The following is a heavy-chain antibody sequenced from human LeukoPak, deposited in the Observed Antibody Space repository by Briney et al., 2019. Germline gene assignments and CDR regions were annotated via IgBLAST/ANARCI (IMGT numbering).Heavy chain of an antibody. CDR3: ARGLTNYDSSGYYQIFDS. CDR1: GYTFTSYY. CDR2: INPSGGST. D-gene: IGHD3-22*01. Sequence: GASVKVSCKASGYTFTSYYMHWVRQAPGQGLEWMGLINPSGGSTSYAQKFQGRVTMTRDTSTSTVYMELSSLRSEDTAVYYCARGLTNYDSSGYYQIFDSWGQGTLVTVSS. J-gene: IGHJ4*02. V-gene: IGHV1-46*01.